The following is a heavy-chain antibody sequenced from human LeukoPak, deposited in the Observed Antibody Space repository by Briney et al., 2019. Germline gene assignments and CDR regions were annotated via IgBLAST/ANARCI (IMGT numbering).Heavy chain of an antibody. V-gene: IGHV3-48*03. CDR3: ARDRFGTTSVRDYYYGMDV. CDR1: GFTFSSYE. D-gene: IGHD1-1*01. CDR2: ISSSGSTI. J-gene: IGHJ6*02. Sequence: GGSLRLSCAASGFTFSSYEMNWVRQAPGKGLEWVSYISSSGSTIYYADSVKGRFTISRDNAKNSLYLQMNSLRAEDTAVYYCARDRFGTTSVRDYYYGMDVWGQGTTVTVSS.